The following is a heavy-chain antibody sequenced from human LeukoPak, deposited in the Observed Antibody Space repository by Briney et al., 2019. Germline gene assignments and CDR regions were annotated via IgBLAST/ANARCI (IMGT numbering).Heavy chain of an antibody. CDR1: GGSISSYY. V-gene: IGHV4-59*08. Sequence: SETLSLTCTVSGGSISSYYWSWIRQPPGKGLEWIGYIYYSGSTNYNPSLKSRVSISINTSKNQLSLKLSSVTAADTAMYYCARHGLREGYYGSGRRAGWFDPWGQGTLVTVSS. CDR2: IYYSGST. J-gene: IGHJ5*02. D-gene: IGHD3-10*01. CDR3: ARHGLREGYYGSGRRAGWFDP.